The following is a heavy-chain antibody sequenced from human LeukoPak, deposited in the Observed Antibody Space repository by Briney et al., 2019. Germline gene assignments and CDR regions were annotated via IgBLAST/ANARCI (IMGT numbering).Heavy chain of an antibody. CDR3: ARSTGTNYYYYGMDV. Sequence: SETLSLTCTVSGGSISSYYWSWIRQPPGKGLEWIGYIYYSGSTNYDPSLKSRVTISVDTSKNQFSLKLSSVTAADTAVYYCARSTGTNYYYYGMDVWGQGTTVTVSS. CDR1: GGSISSYY. J-gene: IGHJ6*02. D-gene: IGHD1-1*01. CDR2: IYYSGST. V-gene: IGHV4-59*01.